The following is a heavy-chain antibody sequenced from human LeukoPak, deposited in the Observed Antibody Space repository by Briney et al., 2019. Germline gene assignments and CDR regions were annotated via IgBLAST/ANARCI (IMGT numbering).Heavy chain of an antibody. Sequence: PSETLSLTCAVYGGSFSGYYWSWIRQPPGKGLEWIGEINHRGSTNYNPSLKSRVTISVDTSKNQFSLQLNSVTPEDTAVYYCARAEGPYDSSGSLFDYWGQGTLVTVSS. CDR3: ARAEGPYDSSGSLFDY. V-gene: IGHV4-34*01. D-gene: IGHD3-22*01. CDR1: GGSFSGYY. CDR2: INHRGST. J-gene: IGHJ4*02.